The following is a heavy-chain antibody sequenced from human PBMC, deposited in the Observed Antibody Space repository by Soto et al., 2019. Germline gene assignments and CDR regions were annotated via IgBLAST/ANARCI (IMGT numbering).Heavy chain of an antibody. V-gene: IGHV4-34*01. CDR1: GGSFSGYY. CDR2: INHSGST. J-gene: IGHJ6*02. CDR3: ARGSNSREGPINYGMDV. D-gene: IGHD6-25*01. Sequence: QVQLQQWGAGLLKPSETLSLTCAVYGGSFSGYYWSWIRQPPGKGLEWIGEINHSGSTNYNPSLTSRVTISVDTSKNQFSLKLSSVTAADTAVYYCARGSNSREGPINYGMDVWGQGTTVTVSS.